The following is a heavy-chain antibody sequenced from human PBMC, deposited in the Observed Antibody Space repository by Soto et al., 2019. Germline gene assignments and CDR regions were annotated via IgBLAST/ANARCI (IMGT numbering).Heavy chain of an antibody. CDR1: GGSFSGYY. Sequence: PSETLSLTCAVYGGSFSGYYWSWIRQPPGKGLEWIGEINHSGSTNYNPSLKSRVTISVDTSKNQFSLKLSSVTAADTAVYYCARGKPAAMGNYYYDGMDVWGQGTTVTVSS. J-gene: IGHJ6*02. CDR2: INHSGST. D-gene: IGHD2-2*01. CDR3: ARGKPAAMGNYYYDGMDV. V-gene: IGHV4-34*01.